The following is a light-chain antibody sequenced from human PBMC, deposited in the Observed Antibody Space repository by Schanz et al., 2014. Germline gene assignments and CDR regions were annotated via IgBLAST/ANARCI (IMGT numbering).Light chain of an antibody. Sequence: EIVLTQSPATLSLSPGEGATLSCRASQSVGRYLAWYQQKPGQAPRLLIYDASNRATGIPARFSGSGSGTDFTLTISSLQAEDVAIYYCQQYCGTPYTFGQGTKLEIK. V-gene: IGKV3-11*01. J-gene: IGKJ2*01. CDR1: QSVGRY. CDR3: QQYCGTPYT. CDR2: DAS.